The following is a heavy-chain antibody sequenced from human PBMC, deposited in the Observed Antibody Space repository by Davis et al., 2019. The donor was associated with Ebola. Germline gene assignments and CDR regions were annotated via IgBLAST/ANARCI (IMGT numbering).Heavy chain of an antibody. D-gene: IGHD2-15*01. J-gene: IGHJ4*02. Sequence: MPSETLSLTCTVSGGSISSGGYSWSWIRQPPGKGLEWIGYIYHSGSTYYNPSLKSRVTISVDRSKNQFSLKLSSVTAADTAVYYCARHGSGGSCFPNWGQGTLVTVSS. CDR2: IYHSGST. V-gene: IGHV4-30-2*01. CDR3: ARHGSGGSCFPN. CDR1: GGSISSGGYS.